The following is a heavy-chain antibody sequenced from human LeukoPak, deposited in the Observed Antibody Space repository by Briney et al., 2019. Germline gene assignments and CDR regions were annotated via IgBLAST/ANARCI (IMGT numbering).Heavy chain of an antibody. CDR1: GFTFSSYA. V-gene: IGHV3-30*04. Sequence: GGSLRLSCAASGFTFSSYAMHWVRQAPGKGLEWVAVISYDGSNKYYADSVKGRFTISRDNSKNTLYLQMNSLRAEDTAVCYCARAGGSDAFDIWGQGTMVTVSS. CDR3: ARAGGSDAFDI. D-gene: IGHD3-16*01. J-gene: IGHJ3*02. CDR2: ISYDGSNK.